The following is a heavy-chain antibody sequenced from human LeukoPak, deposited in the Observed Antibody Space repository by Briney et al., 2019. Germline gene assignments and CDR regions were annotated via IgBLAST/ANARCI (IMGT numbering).Heavy chain of an antibody. J-gene: IGHJ4*02. Sequence: GASVTVSCRASGGTFSSYAISWVRQAPGQGLEWMGGIIPIFGTANYAQKFQGRVTITADESTSTAYMELSSLRSEDTAVYYCARYCSGGSCYFDYWGQGTLVTVSS. CDR3: ARYCSGGSCYFDY. D-gene: IGHD2-15*01. V-gene: IGHV1-69*13. CDR1: GGTFSSYA. CDR2: IIPIFGTA.